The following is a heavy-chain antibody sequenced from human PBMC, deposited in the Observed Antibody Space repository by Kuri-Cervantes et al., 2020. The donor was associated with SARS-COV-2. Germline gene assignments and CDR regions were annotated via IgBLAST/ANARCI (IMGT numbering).Heavy chain of an antibody. CDR1: GFTVSSNY. CDR2: ISGSGGST. J-gene: IGHJ4*02. V-gene: IGHV3-23*01. D-gene: IGHD6-13*01. CDR3: AKGKIAAAGFGVDY. Sequence: GGSLRLSCAASGFTVSSNYMSWVRQAPGKGLEWVSVISGSGGSTYYADSVKGRFTISRDNSKNTLYLQMNSLRAEDTAVYYCAKGKIAAAGFGVDYWGQGTLVTVSS.